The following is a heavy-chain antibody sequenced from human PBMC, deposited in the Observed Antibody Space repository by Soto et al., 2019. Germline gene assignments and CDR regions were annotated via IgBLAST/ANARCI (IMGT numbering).Heavy chain of an antibody. Sequence: SETLYLTCAVSGGSISSGGYSWSWIRQPPGKGLEWIGYIYHSGSTYYNPSLKSRVSISVDRSKNQFSLKLSSVTAADTAVYYCARGPSGDKVDYWGQGTLVTVSS. CDR3: ARGPSGDKVDY. V-gene: IGHV4-30-2*01. D-gene: IGHD7-27*01. CDR2: IYHSGST. J-gene: IGHJ4*02. CDR1: GGSISSGGYS.